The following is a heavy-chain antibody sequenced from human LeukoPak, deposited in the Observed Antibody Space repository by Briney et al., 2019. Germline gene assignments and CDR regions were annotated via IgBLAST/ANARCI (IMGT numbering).Heavy chain of an antibody. CDR3: AKDLTIFGVVLIVLEDDY. D-gene: IGHD3-3*01. CDR1: GFTFSSYA. J-gene: IGHJ4*02. CDR2: LSGSGGST. Sequence: PGGSLRVSCAASGFTFSSYAMSWVRQAPGKGLEWVSTLSGSGGSTYYADSVKGRFTISRDNSKNTLYLQMNSLRAEDTAVYYCAKDLTIFGVVLIVLEDDYWGQGTLVTVSS. V-gene: IGHV3-23*01.